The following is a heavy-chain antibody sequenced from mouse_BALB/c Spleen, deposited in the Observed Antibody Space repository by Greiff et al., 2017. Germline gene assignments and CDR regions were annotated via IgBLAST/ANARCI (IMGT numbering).Heavy chain of an antibody. CDR3: ARQGGAPYAMDY. CDR2: ISSGSSTI. D-gene: IGHD3-3*01. CDR1: GFTFSSFG. J-gene: IGHJ4*01. Sequence: EVKLMESGGGLVQPGGSRKLSCAASGFTFSSFGMHWVRQAPGKGLEWVAYISSGSSTIYYADTVKGRFTISRDNPKNTLFLQMTSLRSEDTAMYYCARQGGAPYAMDYWGQGTSVTVSS. V-gene: IGHV5-17*02.